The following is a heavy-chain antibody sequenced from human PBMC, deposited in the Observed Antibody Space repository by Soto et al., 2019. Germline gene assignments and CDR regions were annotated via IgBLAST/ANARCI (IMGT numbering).Heavy chain of an antibody. J-gene: IGHJ5*01. Sequence: ENLSLPNTVSGGSISSYYWSWIRQPPGKGLEWIGFIFYSGSTSYNPSLKSRVTISIDTSEYQFSLKLNSVTAADTAVYYCASMIGDPVLSFDSWGQGTLVTVS. V-gene: IGHV4-59*01. CDR3: ASMIGDPVLSFDS. CDR2: IFYSGST. D-gene: IGHD3-10*02. CDR1: GGSISSYY.